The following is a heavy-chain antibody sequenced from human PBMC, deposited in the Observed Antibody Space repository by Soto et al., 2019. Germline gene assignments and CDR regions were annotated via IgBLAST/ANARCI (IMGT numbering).Heavy chain of an antibody. CDR2: INTNGVNT. J-gene: IGHJ4*02. D-gene: IGHD6-19*01. V-gene: IGHV3-64*01. Sequence: GGSLRLSCAASGFTFSGYSMFWVRQAPGKGLEYVSAINTNGVNTFYVKSVKGRFTISRDNSKNTMYLQMGSLRAEDMAVYYCARGRVEDSSGWATYFDYWGQGTLVTVSS. CDR3: ARGRVEDSSGWATYFDY. CDR1: GFTFSGYS.